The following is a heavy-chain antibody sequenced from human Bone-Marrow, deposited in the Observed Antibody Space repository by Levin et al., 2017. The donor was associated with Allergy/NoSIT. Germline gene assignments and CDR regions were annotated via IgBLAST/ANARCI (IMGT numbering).Heavy chain of an antibody. CDR3: ASLYGSGSYPVSY. Sequence: GGSLRLSYAAAGFSLTDYYMAWIRQAPGKGLEYVSYISVDSSYTKYADSVKGRFTISRDNAKKSLFLQMNSLRAEDTAVYYCASLYGSGSYPVSYWGQGTLVTVS. V-gene: IGHV3-11*03. CDR1: GFSLTDYY. D-gene: IGHD3-10*01. CDR2: ISVDSSYT. J-gene: IGHJ4*02.